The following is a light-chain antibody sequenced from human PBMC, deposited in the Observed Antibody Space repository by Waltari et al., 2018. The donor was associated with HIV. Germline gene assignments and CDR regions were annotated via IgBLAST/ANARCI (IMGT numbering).Light chain of an antibody. CDR2: AIN. V-gene: IGLV1-51*01. CDR3: GTWDSSLSVGL. Sequence: QFVLTQAPSVSAAPGQNVTISCSGSSSNIGNNYVSWYQHFPGTAPKLLIYAINKRPSGILDRVAGSKSGTSATLAIAGLQTGDEADYYCGTWDSSLSVGLFGGGTKVTVL. CDR1: SSNIGNNY. J-gene: IGLJ3*02.